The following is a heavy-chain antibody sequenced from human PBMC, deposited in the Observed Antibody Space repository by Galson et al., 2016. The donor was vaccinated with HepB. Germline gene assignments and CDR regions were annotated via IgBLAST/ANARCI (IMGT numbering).Heavy chain of an antibody. CDR3: ARGQYNPYYFDY. J-gene: IGHJ4*02. D-gene: IGHD5-24*01. CDR1: DGSITSNTW. Sequence: SETLSLTCVISDGSITSNTWWSWVRQPPGKGLEWIGEIYYTGYTNYNPSLVSRVTISADESKNQFSLNVTSVTAADTAVYYCARGQYNPYYFDYWGQGTLVTVSS. CDR2: IYYTGYT. V-gene: IGHV4-4*02.